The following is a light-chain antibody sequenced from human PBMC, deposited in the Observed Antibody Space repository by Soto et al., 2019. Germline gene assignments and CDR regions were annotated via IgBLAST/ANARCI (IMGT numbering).Light chain of an antibody. Sequence: DIVMNQSPDSLAVSLGERATINCKSSQSVLYSSNNKNYLGWYQQKVGQPPKLLIYWASTRESGVPDRFSGSGSGTDFTLTISSLQAEDVAVYYCQQYYSKPLTFGGGTKVEIK. CDR1: QSVLYSSNNKNY. CDR2: WAS. V-gene: IGKV4-1*01. J-gene: IGKJ4*01. CDR3: QQYYSKPLT.